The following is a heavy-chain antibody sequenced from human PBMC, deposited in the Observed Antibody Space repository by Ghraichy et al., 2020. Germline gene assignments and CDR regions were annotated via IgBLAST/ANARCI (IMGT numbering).Heavy chain of an antibody. CDR1: GGSISSGGYY. D-gene: IGHD3-22*01. CDR3: ARNYVNYYDSSGHFDY. Sequence: SETLSLTCTVSGGSISSGGYYWSWIRQHPGKGLEWIGYIYYSGSTYYNPSLKSRVTISVDTSKNQFSLKLSSVTAADTAVYYCARNYVNYYDSSGHFDYWGQGTLVTVSS. V-gene: IGHV4-31*03. J-gene: IGHJ4*02. CDR2: IYYSGST.